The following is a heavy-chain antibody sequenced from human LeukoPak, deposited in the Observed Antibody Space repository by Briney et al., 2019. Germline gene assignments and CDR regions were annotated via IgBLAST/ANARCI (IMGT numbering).Heavy chain of an antibody. J-gene: IGHJ4*02. V-gene: IGHV1-46*01. CDR1: GYSFTSHY. CDR2: INPSGSST. CDR3: AKDGPTPYCGGDCYLN. Sequence: GASVKASCKASGYSFTSHYMHWVRQPPGQGLEWMGLINPSGSSTLYAQKFQGRVTITADKSTSTAYMKLSSLRSEDTAVYYCAKDGPTPYCGGDCYLNWGQGTLVTVSS. D-gene: IGHD2-21*02.